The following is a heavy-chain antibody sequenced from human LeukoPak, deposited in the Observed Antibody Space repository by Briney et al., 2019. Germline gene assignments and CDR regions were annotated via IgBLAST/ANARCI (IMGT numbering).Heavy chain of an antibody. J-gene: IGHJ4*02. D-gene: IGHD5-18*01. CDR1: GFTVGSNY. CDR3: ARDYGYSYGYFVFDY. Sequence: GGSLRLSCAASGFTVGSNYMSWVRQAPGRGLEWVSVMYSSGTTHYADSVKGRFTISRDNSKNMLYLQMNSLRAEDTAVYYCARDYGYSYGYFVFDYWGQGTLVTVSS. V-gene: IGHV3-66*01. CDR2: MYSSGTT.